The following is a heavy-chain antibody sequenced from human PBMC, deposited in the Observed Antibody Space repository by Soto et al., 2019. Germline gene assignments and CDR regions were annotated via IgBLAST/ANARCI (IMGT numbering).Heavy chain of an antibody. V-gene: IGHV1-46*01. CDR1: GYTFTSYY. J-gene: IGHJ3*02. CDR2: INPSGGST. Sequence: QVQLVQSGAEVKKPGASVKVSCKASGYTFTSYYMHWVRQAPGQGLEWMGIINPSGGSTSYAQKFQGRVTMTRDTSTSTVYMELSSLRSEDTAVYYCARKPMITFGGVIVTDDAFDIWGQGTMVTVSS. CDR3: ARKPMITFGGVIVTDDAFDI. D-gene: IGHD3-16*02.